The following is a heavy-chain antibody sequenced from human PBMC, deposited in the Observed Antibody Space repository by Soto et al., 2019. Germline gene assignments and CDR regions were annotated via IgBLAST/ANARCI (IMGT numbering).Heavy chain of an antibody. CDR1: GFTFSSYD. V-gene: IGHV3-13*01. Sequence: EVQLVESGGGLVQPGGSLRLSCAASGFTFSSYDMHWVRQATGKGLEWVSAIGTAGDTYYPGSVKGRFTISRENAKNSLYLQMNSLRAEDTAVYYCARTLPYYYYYGMDVWGQRNTVTVSS. CDR2: IGTAGDT. J-gene: IGHJ6*02. CDR3: ARTLPYYYYYGMDV.